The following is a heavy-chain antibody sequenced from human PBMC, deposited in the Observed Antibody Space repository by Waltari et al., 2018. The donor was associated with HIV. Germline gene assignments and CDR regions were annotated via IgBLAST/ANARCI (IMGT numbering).Heavy chain of an antibody. D-gene: IGHD1-1*01. CDR2: ISVFNANT. J-gene: IGHJ5*02. CDR1: GYTFNNYG. CDR3: GRDLFPRLQLRSDWMDP. Sequence: GTEVKKPGASVKVSCRASGYTFNNYGITWVRQAPGQGLEWMGWISVFNANTNYAQKFQGRVTMTADTATRTVYLELRSLKSDDTAVYFCGRDLFPRLQLRSDWMDPWGQGTLVIVSS. V-gene: IGHV1-18*01.